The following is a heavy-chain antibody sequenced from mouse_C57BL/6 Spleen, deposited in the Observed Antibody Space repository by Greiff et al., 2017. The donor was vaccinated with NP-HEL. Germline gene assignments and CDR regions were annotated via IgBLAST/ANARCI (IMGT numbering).Heavy chain of an antibody. J-gene: IGHJ4*01. CDR1: GYAFTNYL. V-gene: IGHV1-54*01. CDR3: ARSGYYGSSYGYAMDY. D-gene: IGHD1-1*01. Sequence: VQLQQSGAELVRPGTSVKVSCKASGYAFTNYLIEWVKQRPGQGLEWIGVINPGSGGTNYNEKFKGKATLTADKSSSTAYMQLSSLTSEDSAVYFCARSGYYGSSYGYAMDYWGQGTSVTVSS. CDR2: INPGSGGT.